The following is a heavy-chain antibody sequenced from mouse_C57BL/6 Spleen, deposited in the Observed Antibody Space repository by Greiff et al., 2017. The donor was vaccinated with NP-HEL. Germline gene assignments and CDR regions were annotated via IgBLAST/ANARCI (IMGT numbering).Heavy chain of an antibody. J-gene: IGHJ4*01. CDR3: ARPRQTHNYDALGY. Sequence: VQLQQSGAELAKPGASVKLSCKASGYTFTSYWMHWVKQRPGQGLEWIGYINPSSGYTKDNQKFKDKATLTADKSSSTAYMQLSSLTSEDCAVYSGARPRQTHNYDALGYWGQGTSVTVSS. D-gene: IGHD6-1*01. CDR2: INPSSGYT. V-gene: IGHV1-7*01. CDR1: GYTFTSYW.